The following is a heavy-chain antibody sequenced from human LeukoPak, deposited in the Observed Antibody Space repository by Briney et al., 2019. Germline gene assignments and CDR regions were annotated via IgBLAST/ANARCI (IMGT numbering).Heavy chain of an antibody. J-gene: IGHJ6*03. V-gene: IGHV4-34*01. CDR3: EREEAPTTNRYMDL. D-gene: IGHD1-1*01. CDR1: GGSLSGYY. CDR2: IYHSGST. Sequence: SSETLSLTCAVYGGSLSGYYWSWIRQPPGKGLEWIGYIYHSGSTYYNPSLKSRVTISVDRSKNQFSLKLSSVTAADTAVYYCEREEAPTTNRYMDLGGKGPTAPVS.